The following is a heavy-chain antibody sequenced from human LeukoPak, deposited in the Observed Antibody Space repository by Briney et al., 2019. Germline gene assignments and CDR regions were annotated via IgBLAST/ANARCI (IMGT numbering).Heavy chain of an antibody. CDR3: ARNYYDFWSGYYFDY. CDR1: GGSISSYY. Sequence: SETLSLTCTVSGGSISSYYWSWIRQPPGKGLEWIGRIYISGGTNYNPSLQSRVTTSVDTSKNQFSLKLSAVTAADTAGYYCARNYYDFWSGYYFDYWGQGTLVTVS. V-gene: IGHV4-4*07. J-gene: IGHJ4*02. D-gene: IGHD3-3*01. CDR2: IYISGGT.